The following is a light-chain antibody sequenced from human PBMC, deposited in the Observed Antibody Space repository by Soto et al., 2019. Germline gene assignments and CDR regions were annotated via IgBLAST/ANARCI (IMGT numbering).Light chain of an antibody. CDR3: QQYNSYSWT. CDR2: DAS. J-gene: IGKJ1*01. V-gene: IGKV1-5*01. CDR1: QSISSW. Sequence: DIQMTQSPSTLSASVGDRVTITCRASQSISSWLAWYQQKPGKAPKLLIYDASSLESGVPSTFSGSGSVTEFTLTISSLQPDDFATYYCQQYNSYSWTFGQGTNVEIK.